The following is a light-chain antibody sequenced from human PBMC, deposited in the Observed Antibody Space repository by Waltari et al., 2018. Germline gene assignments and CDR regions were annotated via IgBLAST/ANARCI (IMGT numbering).Light chain of an antibody. CDR3: MSWHSNAVV. Sequence: QAVLTQPSSLSASPGASASLTCPLRSGINVDTSRIYWYQQKPGSPPQYLLRYRSASDQHTEARFPRRFSGSQDASANAGILLISGRQSEDEADYYCMSWHSNAVVFGGGTTLTVL. CDR2: YRSASDQ. CDR1: SGINVDTSR. V-gene: IGLV5-45*03. J-gene: IGLJ2*01.